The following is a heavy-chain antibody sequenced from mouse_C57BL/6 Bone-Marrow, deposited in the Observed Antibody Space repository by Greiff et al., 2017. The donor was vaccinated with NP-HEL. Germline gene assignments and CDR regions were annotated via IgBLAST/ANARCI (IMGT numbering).Heavy chain of an antibody. J-gene: IGHJ3*01. Sequence: VQLKESGPGLVKPSQSLSLTCSVTGYSITSGYYWYWIRQFPGTILEWMGYISYDGCNNYNPSLKNRISITRDPSKNQFFLKLNSVTTEDTATDYRACYYGPWFAYWGQGTLVTVSA. CDR2: ISYDGCN. D-gene: IGHD1-1*01. CDR1: GYSITSGYY. CDR3: ACYYGPWFAY. V-gene: IGHV3-6*01.